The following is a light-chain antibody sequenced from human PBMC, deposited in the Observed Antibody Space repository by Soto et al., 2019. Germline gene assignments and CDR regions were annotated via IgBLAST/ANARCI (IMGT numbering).Light chain of an antibody. Sequence: EIVLTQSPGTLSLSPGERATLSCRASQSVSSSYLAWYQQKPGQAPRLLIYGASSRATGIPGRFSGSGSGTDFTLTISRLEPEDFVVYYCQQYGRSPFTFGPETKVDIK. CDR2: GAS. J-gene: IGKJ3*01. CDR1: QSVSSSY. CDR3: QQYGRSPFT. V-gene: IGKV3-20*01.